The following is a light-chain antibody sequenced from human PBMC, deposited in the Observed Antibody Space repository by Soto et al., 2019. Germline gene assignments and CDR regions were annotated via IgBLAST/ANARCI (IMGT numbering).Light chain of an antibody. CDR2: DAS. CDR1: QSISSW. Sequence: DIQMTQSPSTLSASVGDRLTITCRASQSISSWVAWYQQKPGKPPKLLIYDASSLESGVPSRFSGSGSGTDFSLTITSLQPDDSATYYCQKYNSAPWTFGQGTRLEIK. V-gene: IGKV1-5*01. CDR3: QKYNSAPWT. J-gene: IGKJ5*01.